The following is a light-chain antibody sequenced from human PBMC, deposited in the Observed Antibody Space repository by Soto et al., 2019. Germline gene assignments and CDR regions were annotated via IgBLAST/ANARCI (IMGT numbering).Light chain of an antibody. CDR2: EVN. Sequence: QSALTQPPSASGSPGQSVTISCTGTSNDVGGYNYVSWYQQHPGKAPKLMIYEVNKRPSGVPDRFSGSKSGNTASLTVSGLQAEDEADYYCGSFAVSNSFVFGTGTKLTVL. J-gene: IGLJ1*01. CDR3: GSFAVSNSFV. CDR1: SNDVGGYNY. V-gene: IGLV2-8*01.